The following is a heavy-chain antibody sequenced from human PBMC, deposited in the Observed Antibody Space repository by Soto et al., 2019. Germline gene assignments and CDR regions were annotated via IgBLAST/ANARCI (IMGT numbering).Heavy chain of an antibody. Sequence: VASVKVSCKASGYSFTTHAMIWVRQAPGQRPEWMGWINPKSGGTSTAQKFQGWVTMTRDRSISTVYMELTRLRSDDTAVYFCARGHSTDCSNGVCSFFYNHEMDVWGQGTTVTVSS. D-gene: IGHD2-8*01. V-gene: IGHV1-2*04. CDR1: GYSFTTHA. J-gene: IGHJ6*02. CDR2: INPKSGGT. CDR3: ARGHSTDCSNGVCSFFYNHEMDV.